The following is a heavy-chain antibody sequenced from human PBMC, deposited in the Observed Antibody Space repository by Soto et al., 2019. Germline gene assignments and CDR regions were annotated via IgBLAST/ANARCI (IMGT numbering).Heavy chain of an antibody. V-gene: IGHV3-23*01. J-gene: IGHJ4*02. CDR2: ISGSGGST. CDR3: AKDTDLYYYDSSGYYFFDY. D-gene: IGHD3-22*01. CDR1: GFTFSSYA. Sequence: EVQLLESGGGLVQPGGSLRLSCAASGFTFSSYAMSWVRQAPGKGLEWVSAISGSGGSTYYADSVKGRFTISRDNSKNTLYLQMNSLRAEDTAVYYCAKDTDLYYYDSSGYYFFDYWGQGTLVTVSS.